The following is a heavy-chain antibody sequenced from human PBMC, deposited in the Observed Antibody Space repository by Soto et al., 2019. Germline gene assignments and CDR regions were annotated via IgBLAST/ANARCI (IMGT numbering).Heavy chain of an antibody. CDR2: INHSGST. D-gene: IGHD3-10*01. J-gene: IGHJ6*02. V-gene: IGHV4-34*01. CDR1: GGSFSGYY. Sequence: QVQLQQWGAGLLKPSETLSLTCAVYGGSFSGYYWSWIRQPPGKGLEWIGEINHSGSTNYNPSLKSRVTISVDTSKNQFSLKLGSVTAADTAVYYCARAGGYGMDVWGQGTTVTVSS. CDR3: ARAGGYGMDV.